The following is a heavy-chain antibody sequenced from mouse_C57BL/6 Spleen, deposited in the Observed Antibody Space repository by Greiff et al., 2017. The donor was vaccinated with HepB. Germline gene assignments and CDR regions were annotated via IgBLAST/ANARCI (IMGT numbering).Heavy chain of an antibody. J-gene: IGHJ2*01. CDR3: ARGEITTRYPYCFDY. CDR2: INPSNGGT. CDR1: GYTFTSYW. D-gene: IGHD1-1*01. Sequence: QVQLQQPGTELVKPGASVKLSCKASGYTFTSYWMHWVKQRPGQGLEWIGNINPSNGGTNYNEKFKSKATLTVDKSSSTAYMQLSSLTSEDSAVYYCARGEITTRYPYCFDYWGQGTTLTVSS. V-gene: IGHV1-53*01.